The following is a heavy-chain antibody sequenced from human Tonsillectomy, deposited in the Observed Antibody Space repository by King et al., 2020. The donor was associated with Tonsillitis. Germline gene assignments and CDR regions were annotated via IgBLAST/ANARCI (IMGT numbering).Heavy chain of an antibody. Sequence: QLQLQESGPGLVKPSETLSLTCTVSGGSISGYYWTWIRQPPGKGLEWIGYIYYSGSTNYNPSLKSRVTISVDTSKNQFSLKLRSVTAADTAVYYCARSGDQDWYFDLWGRGTLVTVSS. CDR1: GGSISGYY. V-gene: IGHV4-59*01. CDR2: IYYSGST. J-gene: IGHJ2*01. D-gene: IGHD3-10*01. CDR3: ARSGDQDWYFDL.